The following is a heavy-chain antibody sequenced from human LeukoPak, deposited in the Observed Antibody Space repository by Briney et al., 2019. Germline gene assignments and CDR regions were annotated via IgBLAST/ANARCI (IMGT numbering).Heavy chain of an antibody. V-gene: IGHV1-3*01. Sequence: ASVKVSCKASGYTFTSYAMHWVRQAPGQRLEWMGWINAGNGNTKFSQKFQGRVTITRDTSASTVYMELSSLRSEDTAVYYCARDWTDDSSSWKINYYYGMDVWGQGTTVTVSS. CDR1: GYTFTSYA. D-gene: IGHD6-13*01. CDR3: ARDWTDDSSSWKINYYYGMDV. J-gene: IGHJ6*02. CDR2: INAGNGNT.